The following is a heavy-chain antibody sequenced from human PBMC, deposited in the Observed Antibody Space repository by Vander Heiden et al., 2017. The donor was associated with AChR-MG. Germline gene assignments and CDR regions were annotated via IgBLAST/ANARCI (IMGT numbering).Heavy chain of an antibody. CDR2: ISWNSGSI. J-gene: IGHJ6*03. Sequence: EVQLVESGGGLVQPGRSLRLSCAASGFTFDDYAMAGVRQAPGKGLEWVSGISWNSGSIGYADSVKGRFTISRDNAKNSLYLQMNSLRAEDTALYYCAKGNYDFWSGYGPGYYYMDVWGKGTTVTVSS. CDR3: AKGNYDFWSGYGPGYYYMDV. D-gene: IGHD3-3*01. CDR1: GFTFDDYA. V-gene: IGHV3-9*01.